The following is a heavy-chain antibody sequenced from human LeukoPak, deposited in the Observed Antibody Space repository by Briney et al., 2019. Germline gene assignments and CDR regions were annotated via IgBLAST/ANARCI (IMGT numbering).Heavy chain of an antibody. CDR2: IDLSDSYT. CDR1: GYSFTSFW. CDR3: ARRYGSVTSIDY. J-gene: IGHJ4*02. D-gene: IGHD3-10*01. V-gene: IGHV5-10-1*01. Sequence: GESLRISCKGSGYSFTSFWISWVRQLPGKGLGGMGRIDLSDSYTYYDPSFQGHVTMSADKSITTAYLQWSSLQASDTAMYYCARRYGSVTSIDYWGQGTLVTVSS.